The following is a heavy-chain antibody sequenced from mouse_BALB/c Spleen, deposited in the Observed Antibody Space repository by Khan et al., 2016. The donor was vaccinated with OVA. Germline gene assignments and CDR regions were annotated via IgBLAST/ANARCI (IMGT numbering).Heavy chain of an antibody. CDR3: AKAGYGGFAY. J-gene: IGHJ3*01. CDR2: ISDGGSYT. CDR1: GFTFSDYY. Sequence: EVELVESGGGLVKPGGSLKLSCAASGFTFSDYYMYWVRQTPGKRLEWVATISDGGSYTYYPDSVKGRFTISRDNAKNNLYLQMSSLKSEDTAMYYCAKAGYGGFAYWGQGTLVTVSA. V-gene: IGHV5-4*02. D-gene: IGHD1-1*02.